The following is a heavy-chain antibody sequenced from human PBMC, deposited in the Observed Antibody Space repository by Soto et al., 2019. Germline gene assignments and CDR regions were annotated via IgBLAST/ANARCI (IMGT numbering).Heavy chain of an antibody. Sequence: QVQLVQSGAEVKRPGSSVKLSCKASGGTFTYYGISWVRQAPGQGLEWMGGIIPIIGPATYAQKFQGRGTITADQSTSTAYMELSRLGSENTALYYCARDLGTTIAGPPRRETYGWLDPWGQGTLVTVSS. D-gene: IGHD3-22*01. CDR1: GGTFTYYG. V-gene: IGHV1-69*01. J-gene: IGHJ5*02. CDR3: ARDLGTTIAGPPRRETYGWLDP. CDR2: IIPIIGPA.